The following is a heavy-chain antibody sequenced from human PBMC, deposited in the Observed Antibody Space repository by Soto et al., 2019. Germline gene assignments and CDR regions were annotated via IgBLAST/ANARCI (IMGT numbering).Heavy chain of an antibody. D-gene: IGHD6-13*01. CDR3: ARSTAAAGTPFDL. Sequence: PGESLKISCKASGYSFSTDWIAWVRQMPGKGLEWMGVIYPGDSDTRYSPSLQGQVTMSVDKSIHTAYLHWSSLRTSDSAMYYCARSTAAAGTPFDLWGQGTLVTVYS. V-gene: IGHV5-51*01. CDR2: IYPGDSDT. J-gene: IGHJ4*02. CDR1: GYSFSTDW.